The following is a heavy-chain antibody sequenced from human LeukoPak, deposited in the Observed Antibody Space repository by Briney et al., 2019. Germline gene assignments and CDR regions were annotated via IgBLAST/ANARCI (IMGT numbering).Heavy chain of an antibody. Sequence: SVKVSCKASGYTFTGYYMHWVRQAPGQGLEWMGGIIPIFGTANYAQKFQGRVTITADKSTSTAYMELSSLRSEDTAVYYCARGRHYYDSSGYDYWGQGTLVTVSS. CDR1: GYTFTGYY. V-gene: IGHV1-69*06. J-gene: IGHJ4*02. CDR3: ARGRHYYDSSGYDY. D-gene: IGHD3-22*01. CDR2: IIPIFGTA.